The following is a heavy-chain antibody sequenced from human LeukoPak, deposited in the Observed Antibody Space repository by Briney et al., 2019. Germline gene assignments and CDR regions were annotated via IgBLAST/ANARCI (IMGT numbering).Heavy chain of an antibody. CDR1: GYIFTGHD. Sequence: ASVKVSCKASGYIFTGHDINWVRQATGQGLEWMGWMNPKSGKTGIPQKFQGRVTMTSNTSINTVYMELSSLRFEDTAVYYCARDESGYEWFDPWGQGTQVTVSS. CDR2: MNPKSGKT. J-gene: IGHJ5*02. D-gene: IGHD5-12*01. V-gene: IGHV1-8*01. CDR3: ARDESGYEWFDP.